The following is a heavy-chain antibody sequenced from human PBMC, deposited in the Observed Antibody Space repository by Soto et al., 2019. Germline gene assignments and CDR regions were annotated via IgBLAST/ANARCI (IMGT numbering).Heavy chain of an antibody. CDR2: IKRNIEGVTV. Sequence: EVQLVESGGGLVKPGGSLRLSCAVSGFSFNDAWMSWVRQAPGKGLEWVGRIKRNIEGVTVDYAAPVKGRFTISRDDSKNTLYLQMDSLKTEDTGVYYCTTPQPGCTTCHRGGHWGQGTLVTVSS. CDR3: TTPQPGCTTCHRGGH. CDR1: GFSFNDAW. V-gene: IGHV3-15*01. D-gene: IGHD2-8*01. J-gene: IGHJ4*02.